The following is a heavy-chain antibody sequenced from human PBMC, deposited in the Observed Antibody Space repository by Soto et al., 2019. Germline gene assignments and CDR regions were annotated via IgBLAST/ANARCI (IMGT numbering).Heavy chain of an antibody. CDR2: INHSGST. Sequence: PSETLSLTCAVYGGSFSGYYWSWIRQPPGKGLEWIGEINHSGSTNYNPSLKSRVTISVDTSKNQFSLKLSSVTAADTAVYYCARGLRQGYSSSSPPGYYYYMDVWGKGTTVTVSS. D-gene: IGHD6-6*01. CDR3: ARGLRQGYSSSSPPGYYYYMDV. CDR1: GGSFSGYY. V-gene: IGHV4-34*01. J-gene: IGHJ6*03.